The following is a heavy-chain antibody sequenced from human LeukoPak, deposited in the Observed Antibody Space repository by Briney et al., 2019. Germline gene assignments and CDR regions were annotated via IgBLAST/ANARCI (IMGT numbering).Heavy chain of an antibody. J-gene: IGHJ4*02. CDR1: GYTFTNYG. Sequence: ASVKVSCKASGYTFTNYGISWVRQAPGQGLEWMGWISAYNGNTNYAQKLQGRVTMTTDTSTSTAYMELRSLRSDDTAVYYCARDLGPSYYYDISGYSYWGQGTLVTVSS. CDR2: ISAYNGNT. CDR3: ARDLGPSYYYDISGYSY. D-gene: IGHD3-22*01. V-gene: IGHV1-18*01.